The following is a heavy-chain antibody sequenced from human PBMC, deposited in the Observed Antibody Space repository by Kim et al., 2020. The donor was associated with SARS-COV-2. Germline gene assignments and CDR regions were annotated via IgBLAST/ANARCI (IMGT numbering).Heavy chain of an antibody. Sequence: TAYAVSVKCRFTISKDDSKNTAYLQMNSLKTEDTAVYYCTRHPSGWYGEDYFDYWGQGTLVTVSS. CDR2: T. D-gene: IGHD6-19*01. V-gene: IGHV3-73*01. CDR3: TRHPSGWYGEDYFDY. J-gene: IGHJ4*02.